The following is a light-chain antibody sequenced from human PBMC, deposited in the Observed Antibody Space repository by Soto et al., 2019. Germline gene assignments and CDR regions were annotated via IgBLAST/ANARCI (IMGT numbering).Light chain of an antibody. CDR2: DAF. CDR1: QSISSW. V-gene: IGKV1-5*01. J-gene: IGKJ1*01. CDR3: QQYDSPPPT. Sequence: DIKMTQSPSTLSASVGDGVTIASRASQSISSWLAWYQQKPGKAPEIMIYDAFSLKSGVSSRFSGSRSGTEFALTISSLQPDDAATYYCQQYDSPPPTLGQGTKVDI.